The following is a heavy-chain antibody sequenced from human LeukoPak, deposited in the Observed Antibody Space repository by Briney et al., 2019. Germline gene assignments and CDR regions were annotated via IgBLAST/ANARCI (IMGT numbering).Heavy chain of an antibody. D-gene: IGHD5-18*01. Sequence: GGSLRLSCAASGFTFSSYGMHWVRQAPGKGLEWVAVISYDGSNKYYADSVKGRFTISRDNSKNTLYLQMNSLRAEDTAVYYCAKAGDTAMVDYFDYWGQGTLVTVSS. J-gene: IGHJ4*02. CDR2: ISYDGSNK. CDR3: AKAGDTAMVDYFDY. V-gene: IGHV3-30*18. CDR1: GFTFSSYG.